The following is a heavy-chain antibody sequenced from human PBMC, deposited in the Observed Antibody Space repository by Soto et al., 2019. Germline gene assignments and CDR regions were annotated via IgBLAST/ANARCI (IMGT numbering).Heavy chain of an antibody. CDR2: VTISGGGT. CDR3: VISGPYYFDY. J-gene: IGHJ4*02. CDR1: GFTFSNFG. Sequence: EVQLLESGGDLVQPGGSLRLSCAASGFTFSNFGMSWVRQAPGKGLEWVSTVTISGGGTFYADSVKGRFTISRDNSKSTLFLQMSSLRAEDTAVYYCVISGPYYFDYWGQGTLVTVSS. V-gene: IGHV3-23*01.